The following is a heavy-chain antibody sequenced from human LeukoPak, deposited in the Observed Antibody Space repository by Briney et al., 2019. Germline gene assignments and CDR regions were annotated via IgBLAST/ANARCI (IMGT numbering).Heavy chain of an antibody. CDR1: GFTFSNYW. Sequence: GGSLRLSCAVSGFTFSNYWMSWVRQAPGKGLERVANIKQDGSDKDYVESLKGRFAISRDNAEKTVYLQMNSLRVEDTAVYYCARIGYSSSSFDYWGQGTLVTVSS. D-gene: IGHD6-6*01. J-gene: IGHJ4*02. CDR2: IKQDGSDK. CDR3: ARIGYSSSSFDY. V-gene: IGHV3-7*01.